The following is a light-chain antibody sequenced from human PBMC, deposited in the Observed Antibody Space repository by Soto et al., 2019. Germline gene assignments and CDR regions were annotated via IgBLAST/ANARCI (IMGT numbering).Light chain of an antibody. CDR2: SNN. CDR3: AAWDDSLSAWV. V-gene: IGLV1-44*01. CDR1: SSNIGSYT. J-gene: IGLJ3*02. Sequence: QSVLTQPPSASGTPGQRVTISCSGSSSNIGSYTVNWYQQLPGTAPKLLIYSNNQRPSGVPDRLSGSKSGTSASLAISGLQSEDEADYYCAAWDDSLSAWVFGGGTKVTVL.